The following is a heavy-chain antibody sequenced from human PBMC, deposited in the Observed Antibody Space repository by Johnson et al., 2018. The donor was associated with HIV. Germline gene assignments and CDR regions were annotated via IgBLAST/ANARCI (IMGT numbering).Heavy chain of an antibody. CDR1: GFTFNNYA. V-gene: IGHV3-33*08. Sequence: VQVVESGGGLVQPGRSLGLSCTASGFTFNNYAMTWVRQAPGKGLEWVAFIRYDGSHKYYVDSVKGRFTISRDDSKNTAYLQMNSLKTEDTAVYYCTRSAPRYGDYGSNAFDIWGQGTMVTVSS. CDR2: IRYDGSHK. D-gene: IGHD4-17*01. CDR3: TRSAPRYGDYGSNAFDI. J-gene: IGHJ3*02.